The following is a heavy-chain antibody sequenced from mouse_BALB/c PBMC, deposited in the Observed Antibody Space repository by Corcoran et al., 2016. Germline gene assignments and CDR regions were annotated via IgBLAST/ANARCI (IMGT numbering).Heavy chain of an antibody. CDR3: AREGGAMDY. CDR2: IYPRDGST. Sequence: QVQLQQSGPELVKPGASVKISCKASGYTFTSYYIHWVKQRPGQGLEWIGYIYPRDGSTNYNEKFKGKATLTADTSSSTAYMQLSSLTSEDSAVYLCAREGGAMDYWGQGTSVTVSS. V-gene: IGHV1S12*01. CDR1: GYTFTSYY. J-gene: IGHJ4*01.